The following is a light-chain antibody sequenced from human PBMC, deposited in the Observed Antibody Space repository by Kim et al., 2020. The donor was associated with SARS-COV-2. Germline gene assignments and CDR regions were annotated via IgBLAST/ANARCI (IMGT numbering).Light chain of an antibody. Sequence: GDSATLTYRTRQSISSYYLAWYQKKPGRPTRLLNHGSSIWAAGVRARTSGSGSGSEFSLTINILHSDDFAVYLCQQYHSLPPGTFGGGNKVDIK. V-gene: IGKV3D-15*03. CDR2: GSS. CDR3: QQYHSLPPGT. CDR1: QSISSY. J-gene: IGKJ4*01.